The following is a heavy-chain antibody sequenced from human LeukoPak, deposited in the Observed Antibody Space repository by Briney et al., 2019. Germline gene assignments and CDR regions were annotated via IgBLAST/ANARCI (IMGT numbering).Heavy chain of an antibody. CDR3: VGGGLERCRGYYFDY. V-gene: IGHV3-23*01. Sequence: GGSLRLSCAASGFTFSSYAMSWVRQAPGKGLEWVSAISGSGGSTYYADSVKGRFTISRDNSKNTPYLQMNSLRAEDTAVYCWVGGGLERCRGYYFDYWGQGTLVTVSS. D-gene: IGHD1-1*01. J-gene: IGHJ4*02. CDR1: GFTFSSYA. CDR2: ISGSGGST.